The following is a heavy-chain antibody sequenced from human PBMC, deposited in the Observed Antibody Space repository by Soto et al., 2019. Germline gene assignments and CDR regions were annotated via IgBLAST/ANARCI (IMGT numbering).Heavy chain of an antibody. Sequence: SETLSLTCAVYGGSFSGYYWSWIRQPPGKGLEWIGEINHSGSTNYNPSLKSRVTISVDTSKNQFSLKLSSVTAADTAVYYCARGQQVQPTMVRGAPLLWGQGTLVTVSS. D-gene: IGHD3-10*01. CDR1: GGSFSGYY. J-gene: IGHJ4*02. CDR3: ARGQQVQPTMVRGAPLL. CDR2: INHSGST. V-gene: IGHV4-34*01.